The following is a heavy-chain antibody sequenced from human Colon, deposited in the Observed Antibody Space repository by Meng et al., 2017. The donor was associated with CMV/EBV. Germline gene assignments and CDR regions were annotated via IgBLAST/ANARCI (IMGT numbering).Heavy chain of an antibody. V-gene: IGHV1-2*02. CDR1: GYTFTGYF. J-gene: IGHJ4*02. D-gene: IGHD1-26*01. Sequence: VELVQYGGVVKNPGASVEVSFKASGYTFTGYFMYLVRQAPGQGLEWMGSINPNSGGTNDAQQFQVRVTMTRATCINTAYMELSRLRSDDTGVYYCATVSGGDFDYWGQGTLVTVSS. CDR3: ATVSGGDFDY. CDR2: INPNSGGT.